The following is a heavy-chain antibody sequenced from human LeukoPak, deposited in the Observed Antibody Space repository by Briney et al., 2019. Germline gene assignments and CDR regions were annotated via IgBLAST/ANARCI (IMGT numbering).Heavy chain of an antibody. J-gene: IGHJ6*02. CDR2: MNPNSGNT. Sequence: ASVKVSCKASGYTFTSYDINWVRQATGQGLEWMGWMNPNSGNTGYAQKFQDRVTMTRNTSISTAYMELSSLRSEDTAVYYCARAYCSGGSCYSGYYYYGMDVWGQGTTVTVSS. V-gene: IGHV1-8*01. D-gene: IGHD2-15*01. CDR3: ARAYCSGGSCYSGYYYYGMDV. CDR1: GYTFTSYD.